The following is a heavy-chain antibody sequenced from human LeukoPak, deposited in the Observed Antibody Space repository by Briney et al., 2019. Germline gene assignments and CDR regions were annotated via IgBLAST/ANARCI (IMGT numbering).Heavy chain of an antibody. D-gene: IGHD2-2*01. J-gene: IGHJ4*02. CDR2: IYYSGST. CDR3: ARLVVVPAANFDY. V-gene: IGHV4-39*01. Sequence: SETLSLTCTVSGGSISSSSYYWGWIRQPPGKGLEWIGSIYYSGSTYYNPSLKSRVTISVDTSKNKFSLKLSSVTAADTAVYYCARLVVVPAANFDYWGQGTLVTVSS. CDR1: GGSISSSSYY.